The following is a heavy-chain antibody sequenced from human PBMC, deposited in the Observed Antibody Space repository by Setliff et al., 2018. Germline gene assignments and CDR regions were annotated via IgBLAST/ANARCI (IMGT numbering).Heavy chain of an antibody. D-gene: IGHD3-10*01. Sequence: SETLSLTCTVSGGSVKSHYWSWIRQTPEKGLERIGFVFYSGDTRYNPSLKSRVTMSVDTSMNQFSLNLNSVTAADTAVYYCARDRTYYASGTYTRWFDYWGQGSLVTVSS. V-gene: IGHV4-59*02. CDR1: GGSVKSHY. CDR2: VFYSGDT. J-gene: IGHJ4*02. CDR3: ARDRTYYASGTYTRWFDY.